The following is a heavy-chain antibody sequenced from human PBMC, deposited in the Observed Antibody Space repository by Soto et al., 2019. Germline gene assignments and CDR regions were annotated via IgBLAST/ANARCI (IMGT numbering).Heavy chain of an antibody. V-gene: IGHV3-13*01. CDR2: IGTAGDT. CDR3: ARALGPAAIYYYYYGMDV. D-gene: IGHD2-2*01. CDR1: GFTFSSYD. Sequence: GRSLRLPSAASGFTFSSYDMHRVRQATGKGLEWVSAIGTAGDTYYPGSVKGRFTISRENAKNSLYLQMNSLRAEDTAVYYCARALGPAAIYYYYYGMDVWGQGTTVTVSS. J-gene: IGHJ6*02.